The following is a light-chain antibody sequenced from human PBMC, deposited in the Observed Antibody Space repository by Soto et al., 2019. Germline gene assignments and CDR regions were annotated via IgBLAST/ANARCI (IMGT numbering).Light chain of an antibody. CDR3: QQYYTYPPT. CDR1: QGISSY. J-gene: IGKJ4*01. Sequence: IRMTQSPSSLSASTGDRVTITCRASQGISSYLAWYQQKPGKAPKLLIYAASTLQSGVPSRFSGSGSGTDFTLTISCLQSEDFATYYCQQYYTYPPTFGGGTKVDIK. V-gene: IGKV1-8*01. CDR2: AAS.